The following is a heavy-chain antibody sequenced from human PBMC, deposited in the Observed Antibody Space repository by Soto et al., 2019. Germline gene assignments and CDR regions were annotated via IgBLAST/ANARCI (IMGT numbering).Heavy chain of an antibody. CDR2: IYYSDST. J-gene: IGHJ6*02. Sequence: SETLSLTCTVSGGSISSYYWNWIRQPPGKGLEWIGYIYYSDSTNYNPSLKSRVTISVDTSKNQLSLKLSSVTAADTAVYYCARLRHCSGGSCGTSPYYYYGMDVWGQGTTVTVSS. CDR1: GGSISSYY. V-gene: IGHV4-59*08. CDR3: ARLRHCSGGSCGTSPYYYYGMDV. D-gene: IGHD2-15*01.